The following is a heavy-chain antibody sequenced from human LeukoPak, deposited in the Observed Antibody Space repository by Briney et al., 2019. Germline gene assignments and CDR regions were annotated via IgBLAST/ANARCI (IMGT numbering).Heavy chain of an antibody. CDR2: FNPNSGGT. CDR3: AREYYFDNSGYYGVGDY. J-gene: IGHJ4*02. Sequence: ASVKVSCKASGYTFTAYYIHWVRQAPGQGLEWMGWFNPNSGGTNYAQEFQGRVTMTRDTSISTAYMELSRLRSNDTAVYYCAREYYFDNSGYYGVGDYWGQGTLVTVSS. CDR1: GYTFTAYY. D-gene: IGHD3-22*01. V-gene: IGHV1-2*02.